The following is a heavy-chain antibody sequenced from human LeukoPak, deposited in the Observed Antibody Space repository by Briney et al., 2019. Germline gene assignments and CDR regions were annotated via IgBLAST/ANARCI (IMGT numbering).Heavy chain of an antibody. V-gene: IGHV4-59*08. D-gene: IGHD6-19*01. CDR2: IYYSGRT. Sequence: SETLSLTCTVSGGSISSYYWSWIRQPPGKGLEWIGYIYYSGRTYYNPSLKSRVTISVDTSKNQLSLKVNSVTAADTAVYYCARLAAVAGDFDYWGQGALVTVSS. CDR1: GGSISSYY. J-gene: IGHJ4*02. CDR3: ARLAAVAGDFDY.